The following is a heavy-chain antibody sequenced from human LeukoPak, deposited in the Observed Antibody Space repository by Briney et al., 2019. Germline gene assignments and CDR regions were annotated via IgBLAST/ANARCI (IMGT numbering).Heavy chain of an antibody. CDR1: GFTFSSYS. V-gene: IGHV3-21*01. J-gene: IGHJ6*03. CDR2: ISSSSSYI. CDR3: AKAGFRFGPAAMGPYYYYYMDV. Sequence: GGSLRLSCAASGFTFSSYSMNWVRQAPGKGLEWVSSISSSSSYIYYADSVKGRFTISRDNSKNTLYLQMNSLRAEDTAVYYCAKAGFRFGPAAMGPYYYYYMDVWGKGTTVTISS. D-gene: IGHD2-2*01.